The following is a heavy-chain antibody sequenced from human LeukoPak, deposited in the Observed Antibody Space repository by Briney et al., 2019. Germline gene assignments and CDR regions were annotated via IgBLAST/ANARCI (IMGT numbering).Heavy chain of an antibody. D-gene: IGHD6-13*01. CDR2: IYHSGST. Sequence: SETLSLTCTVSGYSISSGYYWGWIRQPPGKGLEWIGSIYHSGSTYYNPSLKSRVTISVDTSKNQFSLKLSSVTAADTAVYYCARRARGAGIAASKVDAFDIWGQGTMVTVSS. CDR3: ARRARGAGIAASKVDAFDI. CDR1: GYSISSGYY. J-gene: IGHJ3*02. V-gene: IGHV4-38-2*02.